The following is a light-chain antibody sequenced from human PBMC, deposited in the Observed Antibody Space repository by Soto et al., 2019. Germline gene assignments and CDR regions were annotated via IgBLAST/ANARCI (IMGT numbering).Light chain of an antibody. Sequence: QSVLTQPASVSGSPGQSITISCTGTSSDVGGYNYVSWYQQHPGKAPKLMIYEVSNRPSGVSNRFSGSKSGNTASLTISGLQAEDEADYYCSSYTSSSPNVFGTGTKVNV. CDR2: EVS. J-gene: IGLJ1*01. V-gene: IGLV2-14*01. CDR1: SSDVGGYNY. CDR3: SSYTSSSPNV.